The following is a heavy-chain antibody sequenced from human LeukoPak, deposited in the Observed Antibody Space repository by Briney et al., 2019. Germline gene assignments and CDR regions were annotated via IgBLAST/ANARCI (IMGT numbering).Heavy chain of an antibody. CDR3: TRWGSGGLTLDY. V-gene: IGHV3-33*01. CDR1: GFTFSFYG. CDR2: IWNDGSNK. Sequence: GGSLRLSCAASGFTFSFYGMHWVRQAPGKGLEWVAVIWNDGSNKYYADSVKGRFIISKDNSRNTVNLQMDSLRAEDTAVYYCTRWGSGGLTLDYWGQGTLVTVSS. J-gene: IGHJ4*02. D-gene: IGHD3-10*01.